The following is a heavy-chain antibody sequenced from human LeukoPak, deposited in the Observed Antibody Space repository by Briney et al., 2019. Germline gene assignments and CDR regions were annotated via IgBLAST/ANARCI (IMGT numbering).Heavy chain of an antibody. J-gene: IGHJ4*02. V-gene: IGHV4-34*01. CDR3: AVQTKA. CDR1: GGSISNYY. CDR2: INHSGST. Sequence: SETLSLTCTVSGGSISNYYWSWIRQPPGKGLEWIGEINHSGSTNYNPSLKSRVTISVDTSKNQFSLTLSSVTAADTAVYYCAVQTKAWGQGTLVTVSS.